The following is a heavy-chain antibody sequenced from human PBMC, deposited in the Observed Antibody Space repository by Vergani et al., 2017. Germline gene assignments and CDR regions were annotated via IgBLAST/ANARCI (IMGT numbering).Heavy chain of an antibody. V-gene: IGHV2-70*04. J-gene: IGHJ4*02. CDR1: GFSLTTYGMR. CDR2: IDWDYDT. D-gene: IGHD3-22*01. CDR3: ARTLSDSRGYYLDY. Sequence: QVTLKESGPALVKPTQTLTLTCTFSGFSLTTYGMRVSWIRQPPGKALEWLARIDWDYDTYYRTSLRTRLTISKDTFKNQVALTMTNMDPVDTATYYCARTLSDSRGYYLDYWGQGTLVTVSS.